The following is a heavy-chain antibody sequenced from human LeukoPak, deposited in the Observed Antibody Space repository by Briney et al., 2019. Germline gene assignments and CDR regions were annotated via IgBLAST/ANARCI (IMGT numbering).Heavy chain of an antibody. V-gene: IGHV1-8*01. CDR2: MNPNSGNT. J-gene: IGHJ4*02. D-gene: IGHD1-26*01. Sequence: ASVKVSCKASGYTFTSYDINWVRQATGQGLEWMGWMNPNSGNTGYAQKFQGRVTITADESTSTAYMELSSLRSEDTAVYYCASYSYPEWELLGYWGQGTLVTVPS. CDR1: GYTFTSYD. CDR3: ASYSYPEWELLGY.